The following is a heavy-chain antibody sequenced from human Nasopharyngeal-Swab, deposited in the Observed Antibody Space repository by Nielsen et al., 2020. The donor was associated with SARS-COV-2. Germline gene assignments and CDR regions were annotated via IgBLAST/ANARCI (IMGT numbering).Heavy chain of an antibody. V-gene: IGHV4-61*02. Sequence: WIRQPPGKGLEWIGRIYTSGSTNYNPSLKSRVTISVDTSKNQFSLKLSSVTAADTAAYYCARINWNYYYYYGMDVWGQGTTVTVSS. D-gene: IGHD1-20*01. CDR2: IYTSGST. J-gene: IGHJ6*02. CDR3: ARINWNYYYYYGMDV.